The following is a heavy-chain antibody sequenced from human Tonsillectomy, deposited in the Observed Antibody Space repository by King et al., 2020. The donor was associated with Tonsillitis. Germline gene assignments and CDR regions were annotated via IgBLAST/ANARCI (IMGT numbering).Heavy chain of an antibody. Sequence: VQLQESGPGLVKPSQTLSLTCTVSGGSISSGSYYWSWIRQPAGKGLEWIGRIYTSGSTNYNPSLKSRVTISVDTSKNQFSLKLSSVTAADTAVYYCARGEMATIGLGWGQGTLVTVSS. CDR1: GGSISSGSYY. V-gene: IGHV4-61*02. CDR2: IYTSGST. CDR3: ARGEMATIGLG. J-gene: IGHJ4*02. D-gene: IGHD5-24*01.